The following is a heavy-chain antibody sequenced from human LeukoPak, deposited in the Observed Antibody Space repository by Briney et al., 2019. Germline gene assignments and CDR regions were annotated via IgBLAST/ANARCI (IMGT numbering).Heavy chain of an antibody. V-gene: IGHV4-34*01. Sequence: SETLSLTCAVYGGSFSGYYWSWIRQPPGKGLEWIGEINHSGSTNYNPSLKSRVTISVDTSKNQSSLKLSSVTAADTAVYYCARGLRRASSSTTQPAQNWFDPWGQGTLVTVSS. J-gene: IGHJ5*02. CDR2: INHSGST. CDR1: GGSFSGYY. CDR3: ARGLRRASSSTTQPAQNWFDP. D-gene: IGHD2-2*01.